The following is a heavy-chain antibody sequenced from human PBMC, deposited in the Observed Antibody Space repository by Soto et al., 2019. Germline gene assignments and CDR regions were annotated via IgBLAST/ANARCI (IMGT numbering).Heavy chain of an antibody. CDR3: SRHQEGRSMVFYGMDV. D-gene: IGHD3-10*01. Sequence: GGSLRLSCAASGFTLSDSDIHWVRQASGKGLEWVGRIRTKSNNFATSYAESVRGRFTISRDDSDNTASLQMSSLKTEDTAIYYCSRHQEGRSMVFYGMDVWGQGTTVTVSS. J-gene: IGHJ6*02. CDR2: IRTKSNNFAT. V-gene: IGHV3-73*01. CDR1: GFTLSDSD.